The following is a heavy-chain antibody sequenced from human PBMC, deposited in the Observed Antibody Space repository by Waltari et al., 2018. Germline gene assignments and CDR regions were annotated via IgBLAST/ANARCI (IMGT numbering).Heavy chain of an antibody. J-gene: IGHJ6*02. D-gene: IGHD2-15*01. CDR3: TRGALNRRRSYGGYYYFGLDV. V-gene: IGHV1-8*01. CDR2: MNPGSGNT. Sequence: QVQLVQSGAEVKKPGASVRVSCKASGYTFTSHDINWVRQATGQGLEWMGWMNPGSGNTGYAQNFQGRVTMTRDTSISTAYMEVNDLRSEDTAVYYCTRGALNRRRSYGGYYYFGLDVWGQGTMVTGSS. CDR1: GYTFTSHD.